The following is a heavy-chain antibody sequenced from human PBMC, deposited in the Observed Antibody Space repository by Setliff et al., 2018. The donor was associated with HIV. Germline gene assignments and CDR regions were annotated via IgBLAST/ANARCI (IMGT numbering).Heavy chain of an antibody. V-gene: IGHV1-2*02. CDR2: IYPNTGGT. CDR1: GYTFTDYY. J-gene: IGHJ4*02. D-gene: IGHD4-17*01. Sequence: ASVKVSCKASGYTFTDYYIHWVRQAPGQGLEWMGWIYPNTGGTNYAQKFQGRVTMTRDTSISTAYMELSRLRSDETAVYYCARSTTADWGQGTMVTVSS. CDR3: ARSTTAD.